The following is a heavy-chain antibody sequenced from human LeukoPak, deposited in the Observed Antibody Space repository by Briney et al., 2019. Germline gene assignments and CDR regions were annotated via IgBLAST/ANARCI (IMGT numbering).Heavy chain of an antibody. D-gene: IGHD4-23*01. CDR1: GFTFSRYG. J-gene: IGHJ4*02. CDR3: AKEDGGHSQIDY. V-gene: IGHV3-30*18. Sequence: GGSLRLSCAASGFTFSRYGMHWVRQAPGKGLECVAAISYDGSNGYYVDSVKGRFTISRDNSKNTVYLQMNSLRAEDTALYYCAKEDGGHSQIDYWGQGTLVTVSS. CDR2: ISYDGSNG.